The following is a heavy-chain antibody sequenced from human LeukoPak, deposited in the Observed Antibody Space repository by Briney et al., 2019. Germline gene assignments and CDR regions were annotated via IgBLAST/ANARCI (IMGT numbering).Heavy chain of an antibody. D-gene: IGHD3-10*01. V-gene: IGHV3-30*02. CDR3: ASIFRVVRGVTYPYYFDY. CDR2: MPYDANDK. CDR1: GFTFSSYG. J-gene: IGHJ4*02. Sequence: GGSLRLSCAASGFTFSSYGMHWVRQAPGKGLEWVAFMPYDANDKYYADSMKGRFTISRDNSKNTFFLQMNSLRAEDTAVYYCASIFRVVRGVTYPYYFDYWGQGTLVTVSS.